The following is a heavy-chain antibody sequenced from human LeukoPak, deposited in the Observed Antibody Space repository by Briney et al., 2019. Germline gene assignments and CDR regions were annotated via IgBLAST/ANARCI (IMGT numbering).Heavy chain of an antibody. V-gene: IGHV1-2*02. CDR1: GYTFTGYH. CDR2: INPNSGGT. Sequence: ASVKVSCKASGYTFTGYHMHWVRQAPGQGLEWMGWINPNSGGTNYAQKFQGRVTMTRDTSISTAYMELSRLRSDDTAVYFCARDRAVAAVNWFDPWGQGTLVTVSS. D-gene: IGHD2-15*01. CDR3: ARDRAVAAVNWFDP. J-gene: IGHJ5*02.